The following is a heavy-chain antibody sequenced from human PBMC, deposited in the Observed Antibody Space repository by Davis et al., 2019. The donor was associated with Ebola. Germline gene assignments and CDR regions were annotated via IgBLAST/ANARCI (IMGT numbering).Heavy chain of an antibody. CDR3: AKGSGSSRPYYFDY. Sequence: GESLKISCAASGFTFSSHAMSWVRQAPGKGLEWVSAISGSGGSTYYADSVKGRFTISRDNSKNTLYLQMNSLRAEDTAVYYCAKGSGSSRPYYFDYWGQGTLVTVSS. CDR2: ISGSGGST. D-gene: IGHD1-26*01. J-gene: IGHJ4*02. CDR1: GFTFSSHA. V-gene: IGHV3-23*01.